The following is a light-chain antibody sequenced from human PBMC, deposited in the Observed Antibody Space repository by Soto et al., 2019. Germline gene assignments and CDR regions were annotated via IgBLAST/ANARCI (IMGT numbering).Light chain of an antibody. J-gene: IGKJ5*01. CDR2: KAS. V-gene: IGKV1-5*03. CDR3: QQRNSYPIT. Sequence: IQMTQSPSPLSGSVGDRVTITCRASQTISSWLAWYQQKPGKAPKLLIYKASTLKSGVPSRFSGSGSGTEFTLTISSLQPDDFATYYCQQRNSYPITFGQGTRLEIK. CDR1: QTISSW.